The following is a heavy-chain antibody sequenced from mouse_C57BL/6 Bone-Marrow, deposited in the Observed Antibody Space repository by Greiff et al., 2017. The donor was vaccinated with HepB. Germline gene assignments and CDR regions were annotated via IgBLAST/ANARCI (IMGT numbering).Heavy chain of an antibody. CDR2: IDPSDSDT. CDR3: AREGLLWPYAMDY. CDR1: GYTFTSYW. V-gene: IGHV1-50*01. D-gene: IGHD2-1*01. Sequence: VQLQQPGAELVKPGASVKLSCKASGYTFTSYWMQWVKQRPGQGLEWIGEIDPSDSDTNYNQKFKGKATLTVDTSSSTAYMQLSRLTSEDSAVYYCAREGLLWPYAMDYWGQGTSVTVSS. J-gene: IGHJ4*01.